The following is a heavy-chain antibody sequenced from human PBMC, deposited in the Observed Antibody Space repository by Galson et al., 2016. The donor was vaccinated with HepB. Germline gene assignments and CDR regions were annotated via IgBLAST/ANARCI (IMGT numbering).Heavy chain of an antibody. Sequence: CAISGDSVSTNSVTWNWLRQSPSRGLEWLGRTYYRSKWNSDYVLSVKSRITINSDTSKNQFSLQLNSVTPEDTAVYYCARGRNHAFDIWGQVTMVTVAS. CDR2: TYYRSKWNS. CDR3: ARGRNHAFDI. J-gene: IGHJ3*02. V-gene: IGHV6-1*01. CDR1: GDSVSTNSVT.